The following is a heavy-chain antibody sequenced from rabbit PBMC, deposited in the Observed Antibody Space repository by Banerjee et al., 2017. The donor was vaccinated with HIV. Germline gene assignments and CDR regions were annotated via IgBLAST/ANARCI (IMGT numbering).Heavy chain of an antibody. CDR3: ARDPYYAYAWDL. V-gene: IGHV1S45*01. Sequence: QEQLVESGGGLVQPEGSLTLTCTASGFSFSSSYYMCWVRQAPGKGLEWIGCIDTRNSGSTYYASWAKGRFTISKTSSTTVTLQMTSLTAADTATYFCARDPYYAYAWDLWGPGTLVTVS. CDR2: IDTRNSGST. D-gene: IGHD6-1*01. CDR1: GFSFSSSYY. J-gene: IGHJ4*01.